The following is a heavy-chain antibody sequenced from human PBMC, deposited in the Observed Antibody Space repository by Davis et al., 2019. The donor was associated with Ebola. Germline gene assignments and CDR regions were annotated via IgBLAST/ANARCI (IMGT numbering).Heavy chain of an antibody. Sequence: GESPKIPCAASGFTFSDYYMSGIRQAPGKGLEWVSYISSSGSTIYYADSVKGRFTISKDNAKNSLYLQMNSLRAEDTAVYYCARASSAIGFDYWGQGTLVTVSS. J-gene: IGHJ4*02. V-gene: IGHV3-11*01. D-gene: IGHD2-21*01. CDR1: GFTFSDYY. CDR2: ISSSGSTI. CDR3: ARASSAIGFDY.